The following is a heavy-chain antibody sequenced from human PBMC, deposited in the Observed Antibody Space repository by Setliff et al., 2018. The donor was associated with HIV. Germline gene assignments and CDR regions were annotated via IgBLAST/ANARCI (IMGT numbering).Heavy chain of an antibody. CDR1: GGSISSYY. J-gene: IGHJ1*01. CDR3: ARASRKLTDYYYVWVSYRGPAEYFPH. Sequence: SETLSLTCTVSGGSISSYYWRWIRQPTGKGLEWIGYIYYSGSTNYNPSLKSRVTISVDTSKTQFSLKLSSVTAADTAGYYCARASRKLTDYYYVWVSYRGPAEYFPHWGQGTLVTVSS. D-gene: IGHD3-16*02. CDR2: IYYSGST. V-gene: IGHV4-59*01.